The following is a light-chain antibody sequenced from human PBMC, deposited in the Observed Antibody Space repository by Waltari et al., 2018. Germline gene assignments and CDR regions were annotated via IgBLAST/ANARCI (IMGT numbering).Light chain of an antibody. V-gene: IGKV3-20*01. J-gene: IGKJ4*01. CDR1: QSVSSSY. CDR3: QQYGSSPGT. CDR2: GAS. Sequence: EIVLTQSPGTLSLSPGERATLSCRASQSVSSSYIACYQQKPGQAPRLLIYGASSRATGIPDRCSGSGSGTAFTLTISRLEPEGFAVYYCQQYGSSPGTFGGGTKVEIK.